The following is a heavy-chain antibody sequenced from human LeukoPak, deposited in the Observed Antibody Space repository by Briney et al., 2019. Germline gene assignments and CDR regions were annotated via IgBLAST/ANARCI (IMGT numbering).Heavy chain of an antibody. CDR1: GGSISSGDYY. CDR2: IYYSGST. CDR3: ARAPAAGKLGYNWFDP. D-gene: IGHD6-13*01. Sequence: SQTLSLTCTVSGGSISSGDYYWSWIRQPPGKGLEWIGYIYYSGSTYYNPSLKSRVTISVDTSKNQFSLKLSSVTAADTAVYYCARAPAAGKLGYNWFDPWGQGTLVTVSS. V-gene: IGHV4-30-4*01. J-gene: IGHJ5*02.